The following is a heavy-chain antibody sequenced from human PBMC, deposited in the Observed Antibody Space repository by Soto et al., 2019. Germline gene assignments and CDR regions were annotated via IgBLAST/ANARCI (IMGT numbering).Heavy chain of an antibody. V-gene: IGHV4-61*01. J-gene: IGHJ4*02. CDR1: GGSDSRTSYY. CDR3: ARPCEHLYFAF. CDR2: IHYSGST. Sequence: VNLSLTCTVCGGSDSRTSYYWNWFLHPPGKGLEWIGYIHYSGSTNYNPSLQSRVTISVDTSQHHFSLELTSVTAADTAVDYCARPCEHLYFAFWGQGALVIVAS.